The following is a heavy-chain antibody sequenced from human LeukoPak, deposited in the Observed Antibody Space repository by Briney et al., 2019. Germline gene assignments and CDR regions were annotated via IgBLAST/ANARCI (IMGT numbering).Heavy chain of an antibody. J-gene: IGHJ4*02. D-gene: IGHD3-9*01. V-gene: IGHV4-59*01. Sequence: SETLSLTCTVSGGSISSYYWSWIRQPPGKGLEWIGYTYYSGSTNYNPSLKSRVTISVDTSKNQFSLKLSSVTAADTAVYYCARGHDILTGLDYWGQGTLVTVSS. CDR3: ARGHDILTGLDY. CDR1: GGSISSYY. CDR2: TYYSGST.